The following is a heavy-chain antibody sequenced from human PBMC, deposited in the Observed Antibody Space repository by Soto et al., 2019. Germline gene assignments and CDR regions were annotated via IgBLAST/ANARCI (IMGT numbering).Heavy chain of an antibody. CDR1: GGSISSSSYY. CDR3: ASPTIAFYNWFDP. V-gene: IGHV4-39*01. D-gene: IGHD3-3*02. Sequence: QLQLQESGPGLVKPSETLSLTCTVSGGSISSSSYYWGCIRQHPGKGLEWIGSIYYSGSTYYNPSLKSRVTMSVDTSKTQFSLKLSSVTAADTAVYYCASPTIAFYNWFDPWGQGTLVTVSS. CDR2: IYYSGST. J-gene: IGHJ5*02.